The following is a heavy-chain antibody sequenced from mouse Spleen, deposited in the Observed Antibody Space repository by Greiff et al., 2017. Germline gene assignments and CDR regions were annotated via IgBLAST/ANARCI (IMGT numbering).Heavy chain of an antibody. CDR3: ARQTGKRGYFDV. CDR1: GFTFSSYA. Sequence: EVQVVESGGGLVKRGGSLKLSCAASGFTFSSYAMSWVRQTPEKRLEWVATISSGGGNTYYPDSVKGRFTISRDNAKNTLYLQMSSLKSEDTAMYYCARQTGKRGYFDVWGAGTTVTVSS. CDR2: ISSGGGNT. J-gene: IGHJ1*01. V-gene: IGHV5-9-3*01. D-gene: IGHD4-1*01.